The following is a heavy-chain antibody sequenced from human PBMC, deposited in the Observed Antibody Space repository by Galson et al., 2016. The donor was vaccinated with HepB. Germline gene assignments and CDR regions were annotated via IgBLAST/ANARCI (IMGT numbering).Heavy chain of an antibody. CDR2: IYDSGNT. V-gene: IGHV4-31*03. Sequence: QVQLQESGPGLVKPSQTLSLPCTVSGGSMQSGGYYWRWIRQHPGKGREWIGYIYDSGNTYYNPSLQSRLAISVDTSENQFSLNLASVTVADTAVYYCARAIVAPDCYFDFWGQGTLVTVSS. CDR1: GGSMQSGGYY. CDR3: ARAIVAPDCYFDF. J-gene: IGHJ4*02. D-gene: IGHD5-12*01.